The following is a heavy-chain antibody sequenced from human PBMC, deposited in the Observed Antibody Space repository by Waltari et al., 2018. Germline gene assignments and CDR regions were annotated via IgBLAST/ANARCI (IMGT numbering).Heavy chain of an antibody. CDR1: GGSIRRYY. Sequence: QVQLQESGPGLVKPSETLSLSCTGTGGSIRRYYRSWVRQTPGMELEWIGYIYTDETTKYNPSLESRVTMSVDTSKNQISLSLRSVTAADTATYYCVKMGSAVFNYIDKWGQGTLVSVSA. CDR3: VKMGSAVFNYIDK. CDR2: IYTDETT. D-gene: IGHD2-8*01. V-gene: IGHV4-4*09. J-gene: IGHJ4*02.